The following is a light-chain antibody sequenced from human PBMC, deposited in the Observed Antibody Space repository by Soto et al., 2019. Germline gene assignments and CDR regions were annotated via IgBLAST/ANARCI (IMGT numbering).Light chain of an antibody. CDR2: DAS. V-gene: IGKV3-15*01. CDR1: QSVDRE. J-gene: IGKJ1*01. CDR3: QQSTNWPWT. Sequence: ITQYPATTSVSTRARATLFCRPIQSVDRELGEYQQKTGQDHRLLIYDASSRATGIPARFSGSGSGTEFTLTSSRLQSEDLAFFYCQQSTNWPWTFGQGTKV.